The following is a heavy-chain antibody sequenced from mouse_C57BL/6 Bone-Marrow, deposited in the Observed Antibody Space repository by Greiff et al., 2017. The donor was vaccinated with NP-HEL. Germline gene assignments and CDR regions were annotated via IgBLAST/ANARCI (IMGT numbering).Heavy chain of an antibody. CDR1: GYAFTNYL. D-gene: IGHD3-1*01. CDR3: ARRLGTWFAY. CDR2: INPGSGGT. J-gene: IGHJ3*01. Sequence: QVQLQQSGAELVRPGTSVKVSCKASGYAFTNYLIEWVKQRPGQGLEWIGVINPGSGGTNYNEKFKGKATLTADKSSSTAYMQLSSLTSEDSAVYVCARRLGTWFAYWGQGTLVTVSA. V-gene: IGHV1-54*01.